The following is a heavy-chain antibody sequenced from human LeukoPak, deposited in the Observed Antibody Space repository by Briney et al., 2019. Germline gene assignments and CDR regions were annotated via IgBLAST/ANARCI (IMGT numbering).Heavy chain of an antibody. V-gene: IGHV4-59*11. CDR3: ARDLVTVTKGFDI. D-gene: IGHD4-17*01. Sequence: SETLSLTCAVSDDSFSSHYWTWIRPPPGQGLEWIGYISYIGSTNYNPSLKSRVTISIDTSKNQFSLQLTSVTAADTAVYYCARDLVTVTKGFDIWGQGTMVSVSS. CDR2: ISYIGST. CDR1: DDSFSSHY. J-gene: IGHJ3*02.